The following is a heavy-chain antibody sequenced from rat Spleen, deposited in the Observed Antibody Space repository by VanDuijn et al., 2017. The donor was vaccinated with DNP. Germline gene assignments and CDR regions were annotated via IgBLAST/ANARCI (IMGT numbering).Heavy chain of an antibody. CDR1: GVTFSDYA. CDR2: ISTSGSRT. V-gene: IGHV5S10*01. J-gene: IGHJ2*01. D-gene: IGHD4-3*01. CDR3: AKNSGYYFDY. Sequence: EVQLVESGGGLVQPGNSLTLSCAASGVTFSDYAMAWVRQSPKKGLEWVATISTSGSRTYYPDSVKGRFTISRDNAKSSLYLQMNSLKSEDTATYYCAKNSGYYFDYWGQGVMVTVSS.